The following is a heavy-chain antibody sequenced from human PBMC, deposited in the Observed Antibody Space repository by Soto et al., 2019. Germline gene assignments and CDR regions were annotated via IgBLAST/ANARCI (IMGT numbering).Heavy chain of an antibody. CDR1: GYTFTSYY. Sequence: GASVKVSCKASGYTFTSYYMHWVRQAPGQGLEWMGIINPSGGSTSYAQKFQGRVTMTRDTSTSTVYMELSSLRSEDTAVYYCARDTTIFGVVTEYYYYMDVWGKGTTVTVS. CDR3: ARDTTIFGVVTEYYYYMDV. CDR2: INPSGGST. J-gene: IGHJ6*03. D-gene: IGHD3-3*01. V-gene: IGHV1-46*03.